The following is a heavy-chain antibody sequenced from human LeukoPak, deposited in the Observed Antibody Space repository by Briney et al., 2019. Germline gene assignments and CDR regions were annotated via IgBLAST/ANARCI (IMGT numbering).Heavy chain of an antibody. D-gene: IGHD3-22*01. Sequence: PSETLSLTCTVSGGSISSGSYYWSWIRQPPGKGLEWIGEINHSGSTNYNPSLKSRVTISVDTSKNQFSLKLSSVTAADTAVYYCARGGISSGYYYVWGQGTLVTVSS. CDR2: INHSGST. CDR1: GGSISSGSYY. V-gene: IGHV4-39*07. J-gene: IGHJ4*02. CDR3: ARGGISSGYYYV.